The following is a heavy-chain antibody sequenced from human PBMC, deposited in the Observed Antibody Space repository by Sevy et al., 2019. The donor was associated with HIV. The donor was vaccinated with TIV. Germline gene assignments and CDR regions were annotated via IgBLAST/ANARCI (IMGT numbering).Heavy chain of an antibody. D-gene: IGHD3-10*01. CDR1: GFTFSSYG. V-gene: IGHV3-30*18. CDR2: ISYDGSNK. J-gene: IGHJ6*02. Sequence: GGSLRLSCAASGFTFSSYGMHWVRQAPGKGLEWVAVISYDGSNKYYADSVKGRFTISRDNSKNTLYLQMKSLRAEDTAVYYCAKDKAMVRGVINPSANYYYCYGMDVWGQGTTVTVSS. CDR3: AKDKAMVRGVINPSANYYYCYGMDV.